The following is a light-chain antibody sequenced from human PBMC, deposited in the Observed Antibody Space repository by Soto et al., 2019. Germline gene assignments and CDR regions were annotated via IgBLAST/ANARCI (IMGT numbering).Light chain of an antibody. Sequence: QPVLTQSPSASASLGASVKLTCTLSSGHSSYAIAWHQQQPEKGPRYLMKLNSDGSHSKGDGIPDRFSGSRSGAERYLTISSLQSEDEADYYCQTWGTGSWVFGGGTKLTVL. CDR2: LNSDGSH. V-gene: IGLV4-69*01. J-gene: IGLJ3*02. CDR1: SGHSSYA. CDR3: QTWGTGSWV.